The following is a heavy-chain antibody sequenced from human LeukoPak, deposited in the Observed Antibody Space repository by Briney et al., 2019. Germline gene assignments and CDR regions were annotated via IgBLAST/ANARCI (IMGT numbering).Heavy chain of an antibody. CDR1: GFTFSSYP. D-gene: IGHD3-3*01. J-gene: IGHJ3*01. CDR2: ISYDGSKI. Sequence: GGSLRLSCAASGFTFSSYPLHWVRQAPGKGLEWVTLISYDGSKIYYADSVKGRFTISRDNSKSTLYLQMNSLRAEDTAVYYCARESGWGLPHAFDFWGQGTMVTVSS. V-gene: IGHV3-30-3*01. CDR3: ARESGWGLPHAFDF.